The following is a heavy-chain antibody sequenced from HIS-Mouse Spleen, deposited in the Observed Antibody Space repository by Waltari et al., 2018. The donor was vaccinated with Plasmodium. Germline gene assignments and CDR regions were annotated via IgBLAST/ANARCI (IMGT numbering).Heavy chain of an antibody. J-gene: IGHJ4*02. CDR1: GGSISSSSHY. D-gene: IGHD6-19*01. V-gene: IGHV4-39*01. CDR2: IYYSGST. CDR3: ARLSIAVAGNFDY. Sequence: QLQLQESGPGLVKPSETLSLTCTVSGGSISSSSHYWGWIRQPPGKGLEWIGSIYYSGSTYYNPSLKSRVTISVDTSKNQFSLKLSSVTAADTAVYYCARLSIAVAGNFDYWGQGTLVTVSS.